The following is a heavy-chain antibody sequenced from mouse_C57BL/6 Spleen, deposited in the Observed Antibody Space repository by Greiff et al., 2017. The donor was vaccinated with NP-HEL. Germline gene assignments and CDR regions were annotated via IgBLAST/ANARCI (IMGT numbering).Heavy chain of an antibody. D-gene: IGHD2-4*01. CDR2: IYPGDGDT. V-gene: IGHV1-82*01. J-gene: IGHJ3*01. CDR3: ARVGDDYDNWFAY. Sequence: QVQLQQSGPELVKPGASVKISCKASGYAFSSSWMNWVKQRPGKGLEWIGRIYPGDGDTNYNGKFKGKATLTADKSSSTAYMQLSSLTSEDSAVYFCARVGDDYDNWFAYWGQGTLVTVSA. CDR1: GYAFSSSW.